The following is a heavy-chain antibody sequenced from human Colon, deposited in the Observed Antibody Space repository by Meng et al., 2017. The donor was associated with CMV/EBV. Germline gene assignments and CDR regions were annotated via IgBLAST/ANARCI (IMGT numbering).Heavy chain of an antibody. D-gene: IGHD3-3*01. CDR3: ADDFWMERGY. CDR1: GFTFSSYA. J-gene: IGHJ4*02. V-gene: IGHV3-23*01. CDR2: ISGGGSP. Sequence: GESLKISCAASGFTFSSYAMSWVRQAPGKGLEWVSAISGGGSPFQADSVKGRFTVSRDNSENTLYLQMSSLRADDTAVYYCADDFWMERGYWGPGTLVTVSS.